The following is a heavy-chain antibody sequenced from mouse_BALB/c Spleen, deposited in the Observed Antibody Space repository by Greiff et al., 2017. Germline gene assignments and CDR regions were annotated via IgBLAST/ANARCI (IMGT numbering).Heavy chain of an antibody. CDR1: GYSITSYYA. Sequence: EVKLVESGPGLVKPSQSLSLTCTVTGYSITSYYAWNWIRQFPGNKLEWMGYISYSGSTSYNPSLKSRISITRDTSKNQFFLQLNSVTTEDTATYDCARDYYGSSFDYWGQGTTLTVSS. D-gene: IGHD1-1*01. V-gene: IGHV3-2*02. CDR2: ISYSGST. J-gene: IGHJ2*01. CDR3: ARDYYGSSFDY.